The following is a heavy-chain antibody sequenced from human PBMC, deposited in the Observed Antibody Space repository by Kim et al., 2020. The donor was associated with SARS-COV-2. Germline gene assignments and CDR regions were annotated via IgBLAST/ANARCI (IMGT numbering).Heavy chain of an antibody. J-gene: IGHJ4*02. Sequence: VKGRFTIAGDNAKNSLYLQMTSLRAEDTALYYCAKGLGITMIVVAEKGFDYWGQGTLVTVSS. V-gene: IGHV3-9*01. CDR3: AKGLGITMIVVAEKGFDY. D-gene: IGHD3-22*01.